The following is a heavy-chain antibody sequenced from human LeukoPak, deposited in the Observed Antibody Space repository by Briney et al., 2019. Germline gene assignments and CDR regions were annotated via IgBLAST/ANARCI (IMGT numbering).Heavy chain of an antibody. J-gene: IGHJ4*02. Sequence: SETLSLTCAVSGGSISSSNWWSWVRQPPGKGLEWIGEIYHSGSTNYNPSLKSRVTISVDTSKNQFFLKLRSVTAADTAVYYCARGRSSFDYWGQGTLVTVSS. V-gene: IGHV4-4*02. CDR2: IYHSGST. D-gene: IGHD6-6*01. CDR1: GGSISSSNW. CDR3: ARGRSSFDY.